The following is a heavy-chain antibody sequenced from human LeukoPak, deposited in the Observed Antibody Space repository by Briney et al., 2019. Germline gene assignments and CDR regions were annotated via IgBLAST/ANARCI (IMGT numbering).Heavy chain of an antibody. J-gene: IGHJ5*02. D-gene: IGHD1-26*01. CDR1: GYTFTGYY. CDR3: ARGPLLHPNWFDP. Sequence: ASVKVSCKASGYTFTGYYMHWVRQAPGQGLEWMGWINPNSGGTNYAQKFQGRVTMTRDTSISTAYMELSRLRSDDTAVYYCARGPLLHPNWFDPWGQGTLVTVSS. V-gene: IGHV1-2*02. CDR2: INPNSGGT.